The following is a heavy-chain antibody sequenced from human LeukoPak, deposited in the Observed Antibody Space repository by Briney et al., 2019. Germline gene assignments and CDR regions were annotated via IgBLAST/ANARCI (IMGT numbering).Heavy chain of an antibody. CDR1: GFSFGNYW. D-gene: IGHD4-17*01. Sequence: PGGSLRLSCVASGFSFGNYWMHWVRQAPGKGLVWVSRIKSDGSTTTYADSVKGRFTISRDNAKNTLYLELNSLRAEDTAVYYCARASTAVTTRDYFDYWGQGTLVTVSS. V-gene: IGHV3-74*01. J-gene: IGHJ4*02. CDR2: IKSDGSTT. CDR3: ARASTAVTTRDYFDY.